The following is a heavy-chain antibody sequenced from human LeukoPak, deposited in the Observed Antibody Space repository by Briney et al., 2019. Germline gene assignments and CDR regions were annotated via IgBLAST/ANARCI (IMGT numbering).Heavy chain of an antibody. CDR2: ISTSRSYI. J-gene: IGHJ5*02. Sequence: GGSLRLSCAASGFTFRSYSMNWVRQAPGKGLEWVSSISTSRSYIYYADSVKGRFTISRDNAKNSLYLQLNSLRAEDTAVYYCARVLHKRNYDSSDYYGSWGQGTLVTVSS. D-gene: IGHD3-22*01. CDR3: ARVLHKRNYDSSDYYGS. CDR1: GFTFRSYS. V-gene: IGHV3-21*01.